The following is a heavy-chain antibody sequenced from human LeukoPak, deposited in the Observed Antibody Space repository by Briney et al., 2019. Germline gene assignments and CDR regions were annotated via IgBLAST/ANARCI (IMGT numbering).Heavy chain of an antibody. V-gene: IGHV3-74*01. Sequence: PGGSLRLSCAASGFTFSSYWMNWVRQAPGKGLVWVSRIASDGSSTTYADSVKGRFSISRDNAKNSLYLQMNGLRAEDTAVYYCAREGLRFLEWSRASNSDYWGQGTLVTVSS. CDR1: GFTFSSYW. CDR3: AREGLRFLEWSRASNSDY. CDR2: IASDGSST. D-gene: IGHD3-3*01. J-gene: IGHJ4*02.